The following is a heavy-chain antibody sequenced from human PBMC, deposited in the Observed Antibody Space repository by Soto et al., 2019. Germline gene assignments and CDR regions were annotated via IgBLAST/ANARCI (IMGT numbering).Heavy chain of an antibody. CDR2: IITILGIA. V-gene: IGHV1-69*02. CDR3: ARGSTTEYMVYYYSYRDV. J-gene: IGHJ6*03. Sequence: HVQLVQSGAEVMKPGSSVKVSCNGSGGTFSSCTIRWVRQAPGQGLAWMGRIITILGIANYAQKFQSRVTITADKSTSKAYMELSSLRSEDTAVYYCARGSTTEYMVYYYSYRDVWGKGTPVTVSS. D-gene: IGHD3-10*01. CDR1: GGTFSSCT.